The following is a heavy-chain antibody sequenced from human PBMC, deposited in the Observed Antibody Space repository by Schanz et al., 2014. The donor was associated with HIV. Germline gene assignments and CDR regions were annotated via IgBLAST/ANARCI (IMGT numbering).Heavy chain of an antibody. CDR2: INGDGSTT. D-gene: IGHD3-10*01. J-gene: IGHJ6*02. V-gene: IGHV3-74*02. CDR3: AKGSSLWSFYYGMDV. CDR1: GFTFSNYW. Sequence: VQLVESGGGVVQPGRSLRLSCAVSGFTFSNYWMNWVRQAPGKGLVWVSRINGDGSTTSYADSVKGRFTISRDNSKNTLYLQMNSLRAEDTAVYYCAKGSSLWSFYYGMDVWGQGTTVTVSS.